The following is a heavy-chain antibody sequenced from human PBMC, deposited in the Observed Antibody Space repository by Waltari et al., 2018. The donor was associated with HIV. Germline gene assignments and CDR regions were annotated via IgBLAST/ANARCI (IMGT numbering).Heavy chain of an antibody. J-gene: IGHJ1*01. Sequence: EVQLVESGGGLVQPGGSLRLSCAASGFTFSSYWMHWVRQAPGKGLGWVSGINSDGGITSHADSVKGRFTISRDNARNTLYLQMNSLGAEDTAMYYCAKGGTSGYTFGFGRWGQGTLVTVSS. D-gene: IGHD5-18*01. CDR1: GFTFSSYW. V-gene: IGHV3-74*01. CDR3: AKGGTSGYTFGFGR. CDR2: INSDGGIT.